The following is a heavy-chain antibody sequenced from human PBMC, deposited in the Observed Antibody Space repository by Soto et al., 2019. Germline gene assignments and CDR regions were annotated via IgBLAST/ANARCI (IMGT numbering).Heavy chain of an antibody. CDR2: ISAYNGNT. CDR1: GYTFTSYG. V-gene: IGHV1-18*01. Sequence: ASVKVSCKASGYTFTSYGISWVRQAPGQGLEWMGWISAYNGNTNYAQKLQGRVTMTTDTSTSTAYMELRSLRSDDTAVYYCARDGEGYCSGGSCFGYWGQGTLVTVSS. J-gene: IGHJ4*02. D-gene: IGHD2-15*01. CDR3: ARDGEGYCSGGSCFGY.